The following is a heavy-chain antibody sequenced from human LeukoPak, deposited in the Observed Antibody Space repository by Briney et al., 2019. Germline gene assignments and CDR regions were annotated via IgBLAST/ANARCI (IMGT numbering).Heavy chain of an antibody. V-gene: IGHV3-23*01. J-gene: IGHJ5*02. CDR1: GFTFSSYG. D-gene: IGHD5-12*01. CDR3: AKDLVVATIGGPYNWFDP. CDR2: ISGSGGST. Sequence: GGSLRLSCAASGFTFSSYGMSWVRQAPGKGLEWVSAISGSGGSTYYADSVKGRFTISRDNSKNTLYLQMNSLRAEDTAVYYCAKDLVVATIGGPYNWFDPWGQGILVTVSS.